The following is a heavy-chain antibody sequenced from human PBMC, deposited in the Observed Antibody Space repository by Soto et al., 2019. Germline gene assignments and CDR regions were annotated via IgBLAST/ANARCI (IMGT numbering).Heavy chain of an antibody. CDR2: ISGNGNSA. CDR1: GFTFRDYA. J-gene: IGHJ4*02. D-gene: IGHD6-19*01. CDR3: GKERRGSGWSVCNF. Sequence: GGALRLSCAASGFTFRDYAMNWVRLSPGKGLEWVSDISGNGNSARYADSVKGLFTISRDNSKDTLYLQMNSLRVDDTAVYYCGKERRGSGWSVCNFWGQGSLVTVSS. V-gene: IGHV3-23*01.